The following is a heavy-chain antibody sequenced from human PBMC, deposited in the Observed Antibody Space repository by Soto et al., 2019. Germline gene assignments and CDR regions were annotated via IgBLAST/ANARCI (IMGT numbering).Heavy chain of an antibody. CDR2: INHSGST. V-gene: IGHV4-34*01. J-gene: IGHJ2*01. CDR1: GGSFSGYD. Sequence: SETLSLTCAVYGGSFSGYDWSWIRQPPWKGLEWIGEINHSGSTNYNPSLKSRVTISVDTSKNQFSLKLSSVTAADTAVYYCGIFFSIDGATGGWYTTCAQGSSDL. CDR3: GIFFSIDGATGGWYTTCAQGSSDL. D-gene: IGHD6-19*01.